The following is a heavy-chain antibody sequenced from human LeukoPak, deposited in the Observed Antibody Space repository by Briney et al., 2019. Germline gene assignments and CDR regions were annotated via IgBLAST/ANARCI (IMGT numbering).Heavy chain of an antibody. Sequence: ASVKLSCKASGYTFTSYYMHWVRQAPEQGLEWMGIINPSSGSTSYAQKFQGRVTMTRDTSTSTVYMELSSLRSEDTAVYYCARVQEVYDSSSYYYYFDYWGQGTLVTVSS. D-gene: IGHD3-22*01. CDR3: ARVQEVYDSSSYYYYFDY. CDR1: GYTFTSYY. V-gene: IGHV1-46*01. J-gene: IGHJ4*02. CDR2: INPSSGST.